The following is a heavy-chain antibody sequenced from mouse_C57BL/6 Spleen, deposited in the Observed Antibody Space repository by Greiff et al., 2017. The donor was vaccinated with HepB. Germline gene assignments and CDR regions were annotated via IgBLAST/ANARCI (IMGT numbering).Heavy chain of an antibody. CDR1: GYTFTDYN. V-gene: IGHV1-18*01. CDR3: AREGNGSSYYAWFAY. CDR2: INPNNGGT. Sequence: EVQLQQSGPELVKPGASVKIPCKASGYTFTDYNMDWVKQSHGKSLEWIGDINPNNGGTIYNQKFKGKATLTVDKSSSTAYMELSSLTSEDTAVYYCAREGNGSSYYAWFAYWGQGTLVTVSA. D-gene: IGHD1-1*01. J-gene: IGHJ3*01.